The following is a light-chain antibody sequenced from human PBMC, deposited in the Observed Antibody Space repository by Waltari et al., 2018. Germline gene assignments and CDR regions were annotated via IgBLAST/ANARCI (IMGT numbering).Light chain of an antibody. CDR3: NSYTSTSTRVV. V-gene: IGLV2-14*01. CDR1: SNDVGAYNY. J-gene: IGLJ3*02. CDR2: EVS. Sequence: QSALTQPASVSGSPGQSITISCTGTSNDVGAYNYVSWYQQHPGKAPKLTIYEVSNRPSGVSSRFSGSKSGNTASLTISGLQAEDEADYYCNSYTSTSTRVVFGGGTKLTVL.